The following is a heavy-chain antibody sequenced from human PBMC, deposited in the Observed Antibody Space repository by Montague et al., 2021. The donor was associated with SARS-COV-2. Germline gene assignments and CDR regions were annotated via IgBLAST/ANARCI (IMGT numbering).Heavy chain of an antibody. Sequence: SETLSLTCAVYGGSFSGYYWNWIRQPPGKGLEWIGEINHSGSTNXNPSLKSRVTISVDTSNNQFSLKPTSVTAADTAVYYCARGPTNNIGMVATRLDYWGQGTLVTVSS. V-gene: IGHV4-34*01. D-gene: IGHD5-12*01. CDR3: ARGPTNNIGMVATRLDY. CDR2: INHSGST. J-gene: IGHJ4*02. CDR1: GGSFSGYY.